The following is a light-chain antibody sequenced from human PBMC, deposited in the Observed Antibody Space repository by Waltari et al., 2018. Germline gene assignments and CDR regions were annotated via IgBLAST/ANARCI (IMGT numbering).Light chain of an antibody. CDR1: GSDVGGYNY. J-gene: IGLJ1*01. CDR3: SSYTGSITLV. Sequence: QSALTRPASVSGSPGQSITISCTGTGSDVGGYNYVSWYQQHPGKAPKLMIYDVINRPSWFSHRFSGSKSGNTASLTISGLQADDEADYYCSSYTGSITLVFGSGTKVTVL. V-gene: IGLV2-14*03. CDR2: DVI.